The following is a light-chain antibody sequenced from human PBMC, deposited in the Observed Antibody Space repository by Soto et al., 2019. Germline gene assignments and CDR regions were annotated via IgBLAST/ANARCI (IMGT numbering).Light chain of an antibody. Sequence: QSALTQPPSASGSPGQSVTISCTGTSSDVGGYDYVSWYQQHPGKVPKLIIYEVSNRPSGVSNRFSGSKSGNTASLTTSGLQAEDEADYYCSSYTTSSTRVFGTGTKVTVL. V-gene: IGLV2-14*01. J-gene: IGLJ1*01. CDR2: EVS. CDR1: SSDVGGYDY. CDR3: SSYTTSSTRV.